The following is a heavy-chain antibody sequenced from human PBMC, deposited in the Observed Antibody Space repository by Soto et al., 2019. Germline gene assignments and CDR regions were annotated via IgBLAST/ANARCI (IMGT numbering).Heavy chain of an antibody. CDR1: GFTFSSYG. Sequence: GGSLRLSCAASGFTFSSYGMHWVRQAPGKGLEWVAVISYDGSNKYYADSVKGRFTISRDNSKNTLYLQMNSLRAEDTAVYYWAKDSSSWYPHYYYGMDVWGQGTTVTVSS. CDR2: ISYDGSNK. V-gene: IGHV3-30*18. D-gene: IGHD6-13*01. CDR3: AKDSSSWYPHYYYGMDV. J-gene: IGHJ6*02.